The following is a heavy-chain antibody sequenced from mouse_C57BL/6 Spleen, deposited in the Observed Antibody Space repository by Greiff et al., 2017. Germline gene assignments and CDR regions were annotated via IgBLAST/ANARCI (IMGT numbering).Heavy chain of an antibody. Sequence: VQLQQSGAELMKPGASVKLSCKATGYTFTGYWIGWVKQRPGHGLEWIGEILPGSGSTNYNEKFKGKATFTADTYSNTAYMQLSSLTTEDSAIYYCARTEANSNYGVFYFDYWGQGTTLTVSS. D-gene: IGHD2-5*01. V-gene: IGHV1-9*01. CDR2: ILPGSGST. J-gene: IGHJ2*01. CDR1: GYTFTGYW. CDR3: ARTEANSNYGVFYFDY.